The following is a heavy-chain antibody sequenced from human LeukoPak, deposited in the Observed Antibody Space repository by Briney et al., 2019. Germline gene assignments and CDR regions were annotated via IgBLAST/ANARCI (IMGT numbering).Heavy chain of an antibody. J-gene: IGHJ6*04. CDR1: GGTFSSYA. Sequence: VASVKVSCKASGGTFSSYAISWVRQAPGQGLEWMGGIIPIFGTANYAQKFQGRVTITTDESTSTAYMELSSLRSEDTAVYYCAQRPYGDYILYWGKGTTVTVSS. V-gene: IGHV1-69*05. CDR3: AQRPYGDYILY. CDR2: IIPIFGTA. D-gene: IGHD4-17*01.